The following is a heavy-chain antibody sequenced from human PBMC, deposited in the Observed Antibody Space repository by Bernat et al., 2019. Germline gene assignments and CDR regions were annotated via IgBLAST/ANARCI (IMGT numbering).Heavy chain of an antibody. Sequence: QVQLVQSGAEVKKPGASVKVSCKASGYTFTGYYMHWVRQAPGQGLEWMGRINPNSGGTNYAQKFQGRVPMTRDPYISTAYMGLRRLRSDDTAVYCCAREGERGWGAFDIWGQGTMVTVSS. CDR3: AREGERGWGAFDI. CDR1: GYTFTGYY. D-gene: IGHD1-1*01. CDR2: INPNSGGT. V-gene: IGHV1-2*06. J-gene: IGHJ3*02.